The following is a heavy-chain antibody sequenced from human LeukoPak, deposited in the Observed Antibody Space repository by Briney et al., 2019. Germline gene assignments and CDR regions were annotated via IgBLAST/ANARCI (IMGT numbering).Heavy chain of an antibody. CDR2: IYYSGST. CDR1: GGSISNYY. CDR3: ARRTVVLDY. Sequence: SSETLSLTCTVSGGSISNYYWSWIRQPPGKRLEWIGYIYYSGSTTYNPSLKSRVTISVDTSENQFSLRLSSVTAADTAVYYCARRTVVLDYWGRGTLVTVSS. D-gene: IGHD4-17*01. J-gene: IGHJ4*02. V-gene: IGHV4-59*01.